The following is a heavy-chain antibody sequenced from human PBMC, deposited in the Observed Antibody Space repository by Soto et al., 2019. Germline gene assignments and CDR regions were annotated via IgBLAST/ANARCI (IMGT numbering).Heavy chain of an antibody. Sequence: EVQLVESGGGLVQPGGSLRLSCSASGFIFSESTIYWVRQVPGKGLEAISAVSTSGRSTYYADSVKDRFTISRDNSKNTLCHQMGSLRPEDTAIYYCVKKAHGLDGAAFDYWGQGTQVTVAS. CDR1: GFIFSEST. CDR3: VKKAHGLDGAAFDY. CDR2: VSTSGRST. D-gene: IGHD6-13*01. J-gene: IGHJ4*02. V-gene: IGHV3-64D*06.